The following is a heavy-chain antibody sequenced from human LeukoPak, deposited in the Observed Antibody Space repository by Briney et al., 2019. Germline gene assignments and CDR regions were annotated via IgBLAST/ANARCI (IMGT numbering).Heavy chain of an antibody. V-gene: IGHV3-21*01. CDR1: GLTLRLFS. D-gene: IGHD3-10*02. J-gene: IGHJ6*04. Sequence: GGSLRLSCAASGLTLRLFSMNWVRQAPGKGLEWVSSISSSGGHTFYSDSVKGRFTISRDNAKNSLYLQMNSLRAEDTAVYYCAELGITMIGGVWGKGTTVTISS. CDR3: AELGITMIGGV. CDR2: ISSSGGHT.